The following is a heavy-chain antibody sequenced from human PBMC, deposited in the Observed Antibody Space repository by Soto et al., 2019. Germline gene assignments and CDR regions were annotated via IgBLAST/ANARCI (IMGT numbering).Heavy chain of an antibody. J-gene: IGHJ6*02. CDR2: ISAYNGNT. Sequence: GASVKVSCKASGYTFTSYGISWVRQAPGQGLEWMGWISAYNGNTNYAQKLQGRVTMTTDTSTSTAYMELRSLRSDDTAVYYCARVMNMVRAYYYYGMDVWGQGTTVTVSS. D-gene: IGHD3-10*01. CDR3: ARVMNMVRAYYYYGMDV. V-gene: IGHV1-18*04. CDR1: GYTFTSYG.